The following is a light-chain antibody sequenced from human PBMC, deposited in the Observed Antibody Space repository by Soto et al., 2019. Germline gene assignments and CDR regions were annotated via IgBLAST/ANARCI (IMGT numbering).Light chain of an antibody. J-gene: IGLJ2*01. Sequence: QSVLTQPPSVSGAPGQRVTISCTGSSSNIGAGYDVHWYPQLPGRSPKLLIYANSNRPSGVPDRFSGSKSGTSASLAITGLQAEDEADYYCQSYDSSPSGSRVFGGGTQLTVL. CDR1: SSNIGAGYD. V-gene: IGLV1-40*01. CDR2: ANS. CDR3: QSYDSSPSGSRV.